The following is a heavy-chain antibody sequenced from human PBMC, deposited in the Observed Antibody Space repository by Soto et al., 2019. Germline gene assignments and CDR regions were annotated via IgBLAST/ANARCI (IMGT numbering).Heavy chain of an antibody. Sequence: EVQLLESGGGFIQPGRPLGLSCAASGFTFSNSVMAWVRQPPGKRLEWVSAISATGTISFYGDSVKGRFTVSRDNFEDPFYRHMGSLSAGETALYYCVKMAWLGDPLGGDFWGQGTLVTVSS. D-gene: IGHD3-10*01. CDR3: VKMAWLGDPLGGDF. V-gene: IGHV3-23*01. CDR2: ISATGTIS. CDR1: GFTFSNSV. J-gene: IGHJ4*02.